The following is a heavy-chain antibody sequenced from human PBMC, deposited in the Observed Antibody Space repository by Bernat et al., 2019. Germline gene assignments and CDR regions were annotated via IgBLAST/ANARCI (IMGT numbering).Heavy chain of an antibody. V-gene: IGHV1-8*01. D-gene: IGHD3-22*01. Sequence: QVQLVQSGAEVKKPGASVKVSCKASGYTFTSYDNNWVRQATGQGLEWMGWMNPNSGNTGYAQKFQGRVTMTRNTSISTAYMELSSLRSEDTAVYYCARVPGSGYYAGLTWFDPWGQGTLVTVSS. CDR2: MNPNSGNT. CDR1: GYTFTSYD. CDR3: ARVPGSGYYAGLTWFDP. J-gene: IGHJ5*02.